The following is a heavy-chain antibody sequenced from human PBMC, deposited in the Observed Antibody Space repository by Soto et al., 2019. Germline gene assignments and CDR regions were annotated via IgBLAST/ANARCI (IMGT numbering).Heavy chain of an antibody. CDR3: VRATGGIDAFDI. V-gene: IGHV6-1*01. Sequence: SQTLSLTCAISVYSVSRNSAAWHWIIQSPSRGLEWLGRTYYRSKWYNDYAVSVKSRISINPDTSKNQFSLQLNSVTPEDTAVYYCVRATGGIDAFDIWGQGTMVTVSS. CDR2: TYYRSKWYN. D-gene: IGHD4-17*01. CDR1: VYSVSRNSAA. J-gene: IGHJ3*02.